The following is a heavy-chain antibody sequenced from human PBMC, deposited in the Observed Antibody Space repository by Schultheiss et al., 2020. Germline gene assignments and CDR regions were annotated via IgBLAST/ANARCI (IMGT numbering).Heavy chain of an antibody. D-gene: IGHD2-2*01. Sequence: SQTLSLTCAVYGGSFSGYYWSWIRQPPGKGLEWIGEINHSGSTNYNPSLKSRVTISVDTSKNQFSLKLSSVTAADTAVYYCARGFGADVPAPPNFDYWGQGTLVTVSS. CDR3: ARGFGADVPAPPNFDY. CDR1: GGSFSGYY. V-gene: IGHV4-34*01. CDR2: INHSGST. J-gene: IGHJ4*02.